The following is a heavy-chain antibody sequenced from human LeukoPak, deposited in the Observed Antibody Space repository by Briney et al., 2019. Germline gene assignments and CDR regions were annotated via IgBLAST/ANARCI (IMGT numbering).Heavy chain of an antibody. V-gene: IGHV3-7*01. J-gene: IGHJ3*02. CDR1: GFTFSSYS. Sequence: GGSLRLSCAGSGFTFSSYSMNWVRQAPGKGLEWVANIKQDGSEKYYVDSVKGRFTISRDNAKNSLYLQMNSLRVEDTAVYYCARSPPLWNGDAFDIWGQGTMVTVSS. D-gene: IGHD1-1*01. CDR3: ARSPPLWNGDAFDI. CDR2: IKQDGSEK.